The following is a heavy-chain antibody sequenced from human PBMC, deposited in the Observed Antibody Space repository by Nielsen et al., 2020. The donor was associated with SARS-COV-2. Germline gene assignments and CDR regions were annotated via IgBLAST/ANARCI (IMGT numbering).Heavy chain of an antibody. CDR1: GFTFSNYW. CDR2: IEEDGSEK. V-gene: IGHV3-7*01. D-gene: IGHD6-19*01. J-gene: IGHJ6*02. CDR3: ARVSSMWLTYMDV. Sequence: GESLKISCAASGFTFSNYWMNWVRQAPGKGLEWVANIEEDGSEKFYLDSVKGRFTISRDNAKNSLYLQMNSLRVEDTAVYYCARVSSMWLTYMDVWGQGTTVTVSS.